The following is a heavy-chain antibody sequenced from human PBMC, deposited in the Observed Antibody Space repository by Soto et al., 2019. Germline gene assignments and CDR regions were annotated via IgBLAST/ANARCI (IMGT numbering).Heavy chain of an antibody. CDR3: ARATLSSGWFDY. Sequence: EVQVVESGGGLVQPGGSLRLSCAASESTFSSYWMHWVRQAPGKGLVWVSRINSDESSTNYADSVKGRFTISRDNAKNTLYLQMDSLRAEDTAVYYCARATLSSGWFDYWGQGTLVTVSS. D-gene: IGHD6-19*01. J-gene: IGHJ4*02. V-gene: IGHV3-74*01. CDR2: INSDESST. CDR1: ESTFSSYW.